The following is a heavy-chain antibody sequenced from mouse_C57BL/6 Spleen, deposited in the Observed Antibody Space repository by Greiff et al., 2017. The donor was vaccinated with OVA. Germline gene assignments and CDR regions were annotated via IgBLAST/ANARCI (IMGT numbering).Heavy chain of an antibody. CDR2: INPNNGGT. CDR3: ARELDAMDN. V-gene: IGHV1-26*01. D-gene: IGHD1-3*01. CDR1: GYTFTDYY. Sequence: EVQLQQSGPELVKPGASVKISCKASGYTFTDYYMNWVKQSHGKSLEWIGDINPNNGGTSYNQKFKGKATLTVDKSSSTAYMELRSLTSEDSAGYCCARELDAMDNWGQGASGTVSS. J-gene: IGHJ4*01.